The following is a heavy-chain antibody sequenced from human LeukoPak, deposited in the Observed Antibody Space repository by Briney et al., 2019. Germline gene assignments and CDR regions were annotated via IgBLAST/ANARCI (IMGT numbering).Heavy chain of an antibody. CDR3: AKRGENTYYYYYYMDV. CDR1: GFTFSSYG. Sequence: PGGSLRLSCAASGFTFSSYGMHWVRQAPGKGLEWVAVISYDGSNKYYADSVKGRFTISRDNSKNTLYLQMNSLRAEDTAVYYCAKRGENTYYYYYYMDVWGKGTTVTVSS. D-gene: IGHD2-21*01. CDR2: ISYDGSNK. J-gene: IGHJ6*03. V-gene: IGHV3-30*18.